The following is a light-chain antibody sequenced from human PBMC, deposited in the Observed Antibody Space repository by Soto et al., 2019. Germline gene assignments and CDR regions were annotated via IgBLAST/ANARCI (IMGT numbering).Light chain of an antibody. J-gene: IGLJ2*01. V-gene: IGLV1-44*01. CDR3: AAWDDSLNGAV. CDR2: GNN. Sequence: QSVLTQPPSASGTPGQRVTISCSGSSSNIGRNTVNWYQQLPGTAPKLLIYGNNQRPSGVPDRFSGSRSGTSASLAISGLQSDDEADYYCAAWDDSLNGAVFGGGTKLTVL. CDR1: SSNIGRNT.